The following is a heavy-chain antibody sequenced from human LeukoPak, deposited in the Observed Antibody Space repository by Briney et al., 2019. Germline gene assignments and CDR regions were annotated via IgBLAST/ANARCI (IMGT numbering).Heavy chain of an antibody. CDR2: IKQDGSEK. CDR3: ARDRTPYYDFWSGSSPSY. Sequence: GGSLRLSCAASGFTFSSYWMSWVRQAPGKGLEWVATIKQDGSEKYYVDSVKGRFTISRDNAKNSLYLQMNSLRAEDTAVYYCARDRTPYYDFWSGSSPSYWGQGTLVTVSS. CDR1: GFTFSSYW. V-gene: IGHV3-7*01. J-gene: IGHJ4*02. D-gene: IGHD3-3*01.